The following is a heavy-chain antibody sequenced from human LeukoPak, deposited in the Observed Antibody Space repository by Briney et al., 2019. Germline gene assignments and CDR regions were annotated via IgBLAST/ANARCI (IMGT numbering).Heavy chain of an antibody. V-gene: IGHV3-30*04. CDR1: GFTFSSYA. Sequence: GGSLRLSCAASGFTFSSYAMHWVRQAPDKGLEWVAIISYDGSNKYYADSVKGRFTISRDNSKNTLYLQMNSLRAEDTAVYYCARADWDTAMIDYWGQGTLVTVSS. J-gene: IGHJ4*02. D-gene: IGHD5-18*01. CDR3: ARADWDTAMIDY. CDR2: ISYDGSNK.